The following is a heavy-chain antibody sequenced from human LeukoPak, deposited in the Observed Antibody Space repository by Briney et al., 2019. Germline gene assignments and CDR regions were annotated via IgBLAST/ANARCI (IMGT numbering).Heavy chain of an antibody. CDR3: ARSYYDILTGYLNWFDP. D-gene: IGHD3-9*01. CDR2: IHYSGST. V-gene: IGHV4-59*11. CDR1: GGSISSHY. Sequence: PSETLSLTCTVSGGSISSHYWSWIRQPPGKGLEWIGYIHYSGSTNYNPSLKSRVTISVDTSKNQFSLKLSSVTAADTAVYYCARSYYDILTGYLNWFDPWGQGTLVTVSS. J-gene: IGHJ5*02.